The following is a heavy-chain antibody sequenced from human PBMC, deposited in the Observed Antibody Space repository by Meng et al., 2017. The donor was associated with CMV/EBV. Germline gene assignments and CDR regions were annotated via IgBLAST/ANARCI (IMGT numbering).Heavy chain of an antibody. CDR2: INHSGST. Sequence: SETLSLTCTVSGGSISSYYWSWIRQPPGKGLEWIGEINHSGSTNYNPSLKSRVTISVDTSKNQFSLKLSSVTAADTAVYYCARDTLGRGMDVWGQGTTVTVSS. CDR1: GGSISSYY. V-gene: IGHV4-34*01. J-gene: IGHJ6*02. CDR3: ARDTLGRGMDV. D-gene: IGHD1-26*01.